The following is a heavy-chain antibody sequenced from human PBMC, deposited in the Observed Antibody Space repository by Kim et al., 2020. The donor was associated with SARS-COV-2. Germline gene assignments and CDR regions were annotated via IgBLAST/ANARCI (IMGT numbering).Heavy chain of an antibody. J-gene: IGHJ4*02. CDR1: RFTFSNVW. CDR2: IRSKTDGGTT. V-gene: IGHV3-15*01. D-gene: IGHD2-21*01. CDR3: TTDWGSCGGECAL. Sequence: GGSLRLSCAASRFTFSNVWMSWVRQAPAKGLEWVARIRSKTDGGTTDYATPVEGRFTISRDDSKNMLFLQMNSLKTEDTAVYYCTTDWGSCGGECALWAQGTLVPVSS.